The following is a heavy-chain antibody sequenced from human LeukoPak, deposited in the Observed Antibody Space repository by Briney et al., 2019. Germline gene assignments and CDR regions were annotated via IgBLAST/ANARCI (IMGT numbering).Heavy chain of an antibody. D-gene: IGHD5-24*01. J-gene: IGHJ4*02. CDR1: GFTFSSNA. CDR3: AKPRGSTFNYYFDY. V-gene: IGHV3-23*01. Sequence: PGGSLRLPCAASGFTFSSNAMSWVRQAPGKGLEWVSGISGSGGSTYYADSMKGRFTISRDNSKNTLYLQMNSLRAEDTAVYYCAKPRGSTFNYYFDYWGQGTLVTVSS. CDR2: ISGSGGST.